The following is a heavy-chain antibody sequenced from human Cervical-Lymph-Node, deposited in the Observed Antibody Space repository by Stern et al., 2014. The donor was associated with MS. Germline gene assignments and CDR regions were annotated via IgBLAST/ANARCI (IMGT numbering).Heavy chain of an antibody. V-gene: IGHV1-18*01. CDR3: ARVPHYYDIRGQLDY. D-gene: IGHD3-22*01. CDR2: INVYNGKT. CDR1: GYTFTTYG. Sequence: QVQLVESGPEVKKPGASVKVSCKASGYTFTTYGINWVRQAPGQGLEWMGWINVYNGKTNYAQKLQGRVTMTTDSSTSTAFMELTSLRSDDTAVYYCARVPHYYDIRGQLDYWGQGTLVTVSS. J-gene: IGHJ4*02.